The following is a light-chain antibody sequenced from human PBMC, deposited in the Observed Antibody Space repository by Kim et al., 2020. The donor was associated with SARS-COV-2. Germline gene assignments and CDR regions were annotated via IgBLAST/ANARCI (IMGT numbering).Light chain of an antibody. CDR3: EQSYGTPPT. J-gene: IGKJ4*01. Sequence: AAIGDRVTITCRASQSLSGLLNWYQQKPGKAPKLLIYYASTLQDGVPSRFSAGGSATEFTLTISSLQPEDFATYFCEQSYGTPPTFGGGTKVEIK. CDR1: QSLSGL. V-gene: IGKV1-39*01. CDR2: YAS.